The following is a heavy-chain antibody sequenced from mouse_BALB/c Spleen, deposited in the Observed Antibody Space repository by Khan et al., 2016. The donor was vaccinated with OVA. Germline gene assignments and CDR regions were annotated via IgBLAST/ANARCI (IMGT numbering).Heavy chain of an antibody. Sequence: EVMLVESGGGLVKPGGSLKLSCAASGFTFSSYTMSWVRQTPEKRLEWVATISSGGGNTYYPDSVKGRFTISRDNAKNNLYLQMSSLRSEDTALYYCARYSGNTYFDYWGQGTTLTVSS. CDR2: ISSGGGNT. V-gene: IGHV5-9*03. CDR1: GFTFSSYT. CDR3: ARYSGNTYFDY. D-gene: IGHD1-1*01. J-gene: IGHJ2*01.